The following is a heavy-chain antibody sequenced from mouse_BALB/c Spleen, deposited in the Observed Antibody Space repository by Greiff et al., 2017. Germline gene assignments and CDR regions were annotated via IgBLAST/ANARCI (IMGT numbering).Heavy chain of an antibody. D-gene: IGHD2-4*01. CDR2: ISSGGSYT. CDR3: ARQTMITTDYFDY. CDR1: GFTFSSYG. Sequence: EVKLVESGGDLVKPGGSLKLSCAASGFTFSSYGMSWVRQTPDKRLEWVATISSGGSYTYYPDSVKGRFTISRDNAKNTLYLQMSSLKSEDTAMYYCARQTMITTDYFDYWGQGTTLTVSS. J-gene: IGHJ2*01. V-gene: IGHV5-6*01.